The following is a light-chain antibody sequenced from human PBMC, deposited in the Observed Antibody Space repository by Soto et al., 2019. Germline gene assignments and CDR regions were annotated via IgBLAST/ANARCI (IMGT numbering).Light chain of an antibody. J-gene: IGKJ1*01. V-gene: IGKV1-5*03. Sequence: DIQMTQSPSSLSASVGDRVTITCRASQSISSYLNWYQQKPGKAPKLLIYKASTLKSGVPSRFSGSGSGTEFTLTISSLQPDHFATYYCQHYNSYSEAFGQGTKVDIK. CDR3: QHYNSYSEA. CDR1: QSISSY. CDR2: KAS.